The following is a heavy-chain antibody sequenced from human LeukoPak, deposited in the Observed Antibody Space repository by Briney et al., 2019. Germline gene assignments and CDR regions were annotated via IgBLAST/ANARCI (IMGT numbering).Heavy chain of an antibody. Sequence: GGSLRLSCAASGFTVSSNYMSWVRQAPGKGLEWVSVIYSGGSTYCADSVKGRFTISRDNSKNTLYLQMNSLRAEDTAVYYCARSRDGYNYGYFDYWGQGTLVTVSS. V-gene: IGHV3-53*01. D-gene: IGHD5-24*01. CDR3: ARSRDGYNYGYFDY. CDR1: GFTVSSNY. CDR2: IYSGGST. J-gene: IGHJ4*02.